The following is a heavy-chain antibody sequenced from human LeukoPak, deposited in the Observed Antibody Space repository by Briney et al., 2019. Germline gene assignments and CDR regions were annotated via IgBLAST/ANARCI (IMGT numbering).Heavy chain of an antibody. D-gene: IGHD3-22*01. Sequence: ASVKVSCKASGYTFTGYYMHWVRQAPGQGLEWMGWINPNSGGTNYAQKFQGRVTMTRDTSISTAYVELSRLRSDDTAVYYCARDRADYYDSSGYCVWGQGTLVTVSS. CDR1: GYTFTGYY. V-gene: IGHV1-2*02. CDR3: ARDRADYYDSSGYCV. CDR2: INPNSGGT. J-gene: IGHJ4*02.